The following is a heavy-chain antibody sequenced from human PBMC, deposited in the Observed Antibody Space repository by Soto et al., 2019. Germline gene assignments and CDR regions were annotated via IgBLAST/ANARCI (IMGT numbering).Heavy chain of an antibody. CDR3: AKMSGAYGG. CDR1: GFTFSNHA. J-gene: IGHJ4*02. D-gene: IGHD4-17*01. V-gene: IGHV3-23*01. CDR2: IDKTGGVT. Sequence: EVQFLESGGGLVQPGGSLRLSCAVSGFTFSNHAVTWVRQAPRKGLEWVSTIDKTGGVTNYADSVKGRFTISRDNSKNTMYLQMSSLNFEDTAVDYCAKMSGAYGGWGQGTLVTVSS.